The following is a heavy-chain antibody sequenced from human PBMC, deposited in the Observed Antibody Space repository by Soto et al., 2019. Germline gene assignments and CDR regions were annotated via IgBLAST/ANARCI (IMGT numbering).Heavy chain of an antibody. CDR3: ARRSKSGGDTTLNYYYGMDV. V-gene: IGHV5-10-1*01. Sequence: GESPKISCKGSGYSFTSYWISWVRQMPGKGLEWMGRIDPSDSYTNYSPSFQGHVTISADKSISTAYLQWSSLKASDTAMYYCARRSKSGGDTTLNYYYGMDVCGQGPTVPVSS. CDR2: IDPSDSYT. CDR1: GYSFTSYW. J-gene: IGHJ6*02. D-gene: IGHD1-26*01.